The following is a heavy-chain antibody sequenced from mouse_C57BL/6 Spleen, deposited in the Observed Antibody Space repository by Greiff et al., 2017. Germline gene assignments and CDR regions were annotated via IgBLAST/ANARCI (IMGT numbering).Heavy chain of an antibody. CDR3: GRSTSVTAVGAPDY. Sequence: EVQLQQSGAELVKPGASVKLSCTASGFNIKDYYMHWVKQRPGQGLEWIGRIDPEDGETKYAPKFQGKATITADTSSNTAYLQLRSLTSEDTAVYYCGRSTSVTAVGAPDYWGQGTTLTVSS. V-gene: IGHV14-2*01. CDR2: IDPEDGET. D-gene: IGHD1-1*01. CDR1: GFNIKDYY. J-gene: IGHJ2*01.